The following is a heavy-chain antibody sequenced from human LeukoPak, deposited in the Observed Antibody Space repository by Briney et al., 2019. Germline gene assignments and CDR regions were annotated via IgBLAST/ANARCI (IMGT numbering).Heavy chain of an antibody. CDR3: ARDDYGGNCAFDI. CDR2: IIPIFGTA. Sequence: GASVKVSCKASGYTFTSYDINWVRQATGQGLEWMGWIIPIFGTANYAQKFQGRVTITADESTSTAYMELSSLRSEDTAVYYCARDDYGGNCAFDIWGQGTMVTVSS. CDR1: GYTFTSYD. D-gene: IGHD4-23*01. V-gene: IGHV1-69*13. J-gene: IGHJ3*02.